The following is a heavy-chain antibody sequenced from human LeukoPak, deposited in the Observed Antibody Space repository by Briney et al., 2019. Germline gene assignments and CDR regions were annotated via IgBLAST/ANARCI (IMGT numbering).Heavy chain of an antibody. CDR2: IYHSGST. V-gene: IGHV4-34*01. J-gene: IGHJ4*02. Sequence: SETLSLTCAVYGGSFSGYYWSWIRQPPGKGLEWIGEIYHSGSTNYNPSLKSRVTISVDKSKNQFSLKLSSVTAADTAVYYCARLQYSGYYRYFDYWGQGTLVTVSS. CDR3: ARLQYSGYYRYFDY. D-gene: IGHD3-22*01. CDR1: GGSFSGYY.